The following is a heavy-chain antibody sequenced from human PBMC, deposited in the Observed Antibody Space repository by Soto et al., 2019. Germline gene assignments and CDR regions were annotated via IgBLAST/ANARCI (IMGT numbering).Heavy chain of an antibody. J-gene: IGHJ2*01. CDR1: GGSFSGYY. Sequence: QVQLQQWGAGPLRPLETLSLTCGVSGGSFSGYYWAWIRQSPGKGLEWIGEINDRGSINYNPSLESRVSISVATSKNHYSLNLRSVTAAATAVYYCARESHDILTGPHWGWYFDLWGRGTLVTVSS. V-gene: IGHV4-34*01. D-gene: IGHD3-9*01. CDR2: INDRGSI. CDR3: ARESHDILTGPHWGWYFDL.